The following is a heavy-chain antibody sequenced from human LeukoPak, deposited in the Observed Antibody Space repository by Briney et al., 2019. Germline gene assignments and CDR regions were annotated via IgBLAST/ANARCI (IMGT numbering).Heavy chain of an antibody. CDR3: ARVSSSSPISAWFDP. Sequence: SETLSLTCTVSGGSISSYYWSWIRQPAGKGLEWIGRIYTSGSTNYNPSLKSRVTISVDTSKNQFSLKLSSVTAADTAVYYCARVSSSSPISAWFDPWGQGTLVTVSS. CDR2: IYTSGST. J-gene: IGHJ5*02. D-gene: IGHD6-13*01. CDR1: GGSISSYY. V-gene: IGHV4-4*07.